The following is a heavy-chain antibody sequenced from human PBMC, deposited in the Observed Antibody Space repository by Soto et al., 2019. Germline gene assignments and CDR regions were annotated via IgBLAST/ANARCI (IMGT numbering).Heavy chain of an antibody. CDR1: GGTFSSYT. CDR3: ARDLSGIVGGTSPDY. D-gene: IGHD1-26*01. Sequence: QVQLVQSGAEVKKPGSSVKVSCKASGGTFSSYTISWVRQAPGQGLEWMGRIIPILGIANYAQKFQGRGTITADKSTSPAYMELSNLKSEDTAVYYGARDLSGIVGGTSPDYWGQGSLVTVAS. CDR2: IIPILGIA. V-gene: IGHV1-69*08. J-gene: IGHJ4*02.